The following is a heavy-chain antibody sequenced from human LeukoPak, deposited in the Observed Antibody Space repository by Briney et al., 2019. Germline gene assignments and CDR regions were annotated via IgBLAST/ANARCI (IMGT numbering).Heavy chain of an antibody. J-gene: IGHJ3*02. CDR1: GFTFSSYS. Sequence: GGSLRLSCAASGFTFSSYSMNWVRQAPGKGLEWVSSISSSSSYIYYADSVKGRFTISRDNAKNSLYLQMNSLRAEDTAVYYCARASFSYCGGDCYLNDAFDIWGQGTMVTVSS. D-gene: IGHD2-21*02. CDR2: ISSSSSYI. CDR3: ARASFSYCGGDCYLNDAFDI. V-gene: IGHV3-21*01.